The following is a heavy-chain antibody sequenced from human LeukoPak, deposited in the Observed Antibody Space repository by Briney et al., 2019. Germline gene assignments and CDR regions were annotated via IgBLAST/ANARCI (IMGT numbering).Heavy chain of an antibody. CDR1: GYTFTGYY. D-gene: IGHD3-16*02. CDR2: INPNSGGT. Sequence: ASVKVSCKASGYTFTGYYMHWVRQAPGQGVEGMGWINPNSGGTNYARKFRGRVTMNRDRAISRAYREMSRLRSDDTAVYYCARTYYDYVWGSYRFHWFDPWGQGTLVTVSS. J-gene: IGHJ5*02. CDR3: ARTYYDYVWGSYRFHWFDP. V-gene: IGHV1-2*02.